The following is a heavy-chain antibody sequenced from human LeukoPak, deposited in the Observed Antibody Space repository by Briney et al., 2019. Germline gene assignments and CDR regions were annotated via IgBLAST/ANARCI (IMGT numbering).Heavy chain of an antibody. Sequence: SETLSLTCAVYGGSFSGYYWSWIRQPPGKGLEWIGEINHSGSTNYNPSLKSRVTISVDTSKNQFSLKLSSVTAADTAVYYCARAVCSSTSCFFDYWGQGTLVTVSS. D-gene: IGHD2-2*01. CDR1: GGSFSGYY. CDR2: INHSGST. V-gene: IGHV4-34*01. J-gene: IGHJ4*02. CDR3: ARAVCSSTSCFFDY.